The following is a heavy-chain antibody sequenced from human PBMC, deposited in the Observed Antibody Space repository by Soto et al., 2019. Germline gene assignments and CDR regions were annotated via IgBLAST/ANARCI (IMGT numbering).Heavy chain of an antibody. CDR2: INWNGAST. CDR3: ARDGVPYYYDSSGSSWFDP. J-gene: IGHJ5*02. V-gene: IGHV3-20*04. D-gene: IGHD3-22*01. CDR1: GFTFDDYG. Sequence: GGSLRLSCAASGFTFDDYGMSWVRQAPGKGLEWVSGINWNGASTGYADSVKGRFTISRDNAKNSLYLQMNSLRAEDTAVYYCARDGVPYYYDSSGSSWFDPWGQGTLVTVSS.